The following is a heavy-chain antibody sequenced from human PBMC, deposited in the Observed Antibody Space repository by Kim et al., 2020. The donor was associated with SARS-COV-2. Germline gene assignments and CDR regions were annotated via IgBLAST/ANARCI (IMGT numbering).Heavy chain of an antibody. V-gene: IGHV4-39*01. CDR2: IYYTGTT. CDR3: ARMMYSYGSGFDY. CDR1: GDSIITISNY. Sequence: SETLSLTCTVSGDSIITISNYWGWIRQSPGKGLEWIGSIYYTGTTYYNLSLESRVTISVDTSTNQFSLKLTSVTATDTALYYCARMMYSYGSGFDYWGLGTLVTVSS. D-gene: IGHD5-18*01. J-gene: IGHJ4*02.